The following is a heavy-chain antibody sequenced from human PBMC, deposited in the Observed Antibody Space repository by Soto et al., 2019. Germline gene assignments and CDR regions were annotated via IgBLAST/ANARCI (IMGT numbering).Heavy chain of an antibody. D-gene: IGHD2-2*01. CDR3: AKVSVPAAISYYYYGMDV. Sequence: QVQLVESGGGVVQPGRSLRLSCAASGFTFSSYGMHWVRQAPGKGLEWVALISYDGSNKYYADSVKGRFTISRDNSKNTLYLQMNSLRAEDTSVYYCAKVSVPAAISYYYYGMDVWVQGTTVTFSS. J-gene: IGHJ6*02. CDR2: ISYDGSNK. CDR1: GFTFSSYG. V-gene: IGHV3-30*18.